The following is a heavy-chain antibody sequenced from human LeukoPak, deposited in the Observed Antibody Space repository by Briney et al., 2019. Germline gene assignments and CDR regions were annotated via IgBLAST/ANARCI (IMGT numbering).Heavy chain of an antibody. D-gene: IGHD2-15*01. V-gene: IGHV4-59*08. CDR3: ARLSCTTSSCSHGGFYYYGIDV. CDR2: IYYSGST. J-gene: IGHJ6*02. CDR1: GGSISSYY. Sequence: SETLSLTCTVSGGSISSYYWNWIRQPPGKGLEWIGYIYYSGSTNYNPSLESRVTISVDTSKNQFPLDLNSVTAADTAVYYCARLSCTTSSCSHGGFYYYGIDVWGQGTTVTVSS.